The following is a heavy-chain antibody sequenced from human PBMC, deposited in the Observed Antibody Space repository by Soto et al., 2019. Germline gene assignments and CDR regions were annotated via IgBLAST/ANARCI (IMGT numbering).Heavy chain of an antibody. CDR1: GFTFSSYW. D-gene: IGHD1-1*01. CDR3: ARIGTGYYYMDV. V-gene: IGHV3-74*01. Sequence: EVQLVESGGGLVQPGGSLRLSCAASGFTFSSYWMHWVRQAPGKGLVWVSRINSDGSRTTYADSVKGRFTTSRDNAKNTVYLEMNNLSAEDTAVYYCARIGTGYYYMDVWGKGTTVTVSS. CDR2: INSDGSRT. J-gene: IGHJ6*03.